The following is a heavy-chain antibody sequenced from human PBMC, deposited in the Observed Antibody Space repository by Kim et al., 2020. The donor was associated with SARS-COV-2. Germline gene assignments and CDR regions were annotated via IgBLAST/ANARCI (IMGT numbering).Heavy chain of an antibody. CDR3: AKRDCTTASCHFYYFDY. D-gene: IGHD2-2*01. CDR1: GFTFSSFW. CDR2: INGDGSST. Sequence: GGSLRLSCAASGFTFSSFWMHWVRQVPGKGLVWVSGINGDGSSTNYADSVKGRFTISRDNAENTLYLQMNSLRADDTAIYYCAKRDCTTASCHFYYFDYWGQGSLVTVSS. V-gene: IGHV3-74*01. J-gene: IGHJ4*02.